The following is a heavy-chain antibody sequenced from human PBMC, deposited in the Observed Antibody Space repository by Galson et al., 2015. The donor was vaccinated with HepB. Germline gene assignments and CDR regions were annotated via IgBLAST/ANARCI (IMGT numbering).Heavy chain of an antibody. D-gene: IGHD3-22*01. V-gene: IGHV1-69*13. Sequence: SVKVSCKASGGTFSSYAISWVQQAPGQGLEWMGGIIPIFGTANYAQKFQGRVTITADESTSTAYMELSSLRSEDTAVYYCASTSSGSHGPSAYWGQGTLVTVSS. CDR1: GGTFSSYA. CDR3: ASTSSGSHGPSAY. J-gene: IGHJ4*02. CDR2: IIPIFGTA.